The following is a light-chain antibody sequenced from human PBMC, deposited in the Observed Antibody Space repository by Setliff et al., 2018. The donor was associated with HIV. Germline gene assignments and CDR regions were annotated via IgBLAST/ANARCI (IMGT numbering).Light chain of an antibody. V-gene: IGLV2-14*03. CDR2: DVS. J-gene: IGLJ1*01. Sequence: QSVLTQPASASGSPGQSITISCTGTSSDVGGYNYVSWYKQYPGKAPKLMVYDVSNRPSGVSNRFSGSKSGNTASLTISGLQAEDEAGYYCSSHTSSSTYVVGTGTKVTVL. CDR1: SSDVGGYNY. CDR3: SSHTSSSTYV.